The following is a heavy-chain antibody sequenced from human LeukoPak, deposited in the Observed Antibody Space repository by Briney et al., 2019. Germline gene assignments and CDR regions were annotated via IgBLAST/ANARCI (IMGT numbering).Heavy chain of an antibody. CDR1: GGSISSYY. Sequence: SETLSLTCTVSGGSISSYYWSWIRQPPGKGLEWIGYIYYSGSTNYNPSLKSRVTISVDTSKNQFSLKLSSVTAADTAVYYCARHAPYSSGWYGGLDYWGQGTLVTVSS. J-gene: IGHJ4*02. V-gene: IGHV4-59*08. CDR2: IYYSGST. D-gene: IGHD6-19*01. CDR3: ARHAPYSSGWYGGLDY.